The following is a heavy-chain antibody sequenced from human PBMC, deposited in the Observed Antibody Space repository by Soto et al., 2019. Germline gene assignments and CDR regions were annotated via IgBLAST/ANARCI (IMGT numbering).Heavy chain of an antibody. V-gene: IGHV1-3*01. CDR3: ARADYGDQPEYFQH. Sequence: QVQLVQSGAEVKKPGASVKVSCKASGYTFTSYAMHWVRQAPGQRLEWMGWINAGNGNTKYSQKFQGRVTITRDTAASTAYMELSSLRSEDTAVYYCARADYGDQPEYFQHWGQGTLVTVSS. D-gene: IGHD4-17*01. CDR1: GYTFTSYA. J-gene: IGHJ1*01. CDR2: INAGNGNT.